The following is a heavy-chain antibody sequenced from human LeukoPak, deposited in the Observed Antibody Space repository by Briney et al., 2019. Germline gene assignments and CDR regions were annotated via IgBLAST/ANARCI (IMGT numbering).Heavy chain of an antibody. CDR3: AKEPYDFWSGYYRTNKYYFDY. D-gene: IGHD3-3*01. Sequence: GGSLRLSCAASGFTLSSYGMHWVRQAPGKGLEWVAFIRYDGSNKYYADSVKGRFTISRDNSKNTLYLQMNSLRAEDTAVYYCAKEPYDFWSGYYRTNKYYFDYWGQGTLVTVSS. J-gene: IGHJ4*02. CDR1: GFTLSSYG. V-gene: IGHV3-30*02. CDR2: IRYDGSNK.